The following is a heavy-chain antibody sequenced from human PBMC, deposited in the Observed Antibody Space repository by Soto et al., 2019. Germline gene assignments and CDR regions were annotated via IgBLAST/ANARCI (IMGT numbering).Heavy chain of an antibody. D-gene: IGHD6-13*01. Sequence: EVQLVESGGGVVRPGGSLRLSCAASGFTFDDYGMSWVRQAPGKGLEWVSGINWNGGSTGYADSVKGRFTISRDNAKNSLYRQMNSLKAEDTALYYCARGGSSWSEYYYGMDVWGQGTTVTVSS. J-gene: IGHJ6*02. V-gene: IGHV3-20*04. CDR1: GFTFDDYG. CDR3: ARGGSSWSEYYYGMDV. CDR2: INWNGGST.